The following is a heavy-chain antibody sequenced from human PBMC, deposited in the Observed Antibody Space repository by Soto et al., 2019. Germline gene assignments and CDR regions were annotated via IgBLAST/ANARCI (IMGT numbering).Heavy chain of an antibody. CDR2: ISAYNGNT. V-gene: IGHV1-18*04. CDR1: GYTFTSYG. Sequence: ASVKVSFKDSGYTFTSYGISWVRHAPGQGLEWMGWISAYNGNTNYAQKLQGRVTMTTDTSTSTAYMELRSLRSDDTAVYYCARLPVYYDFWSGYYEDYWGQGTLVTVSS. CDR3: ARLPVYYDFWSGYYEDY. D-gene: IGHD3-3*01. J-gene: IGHJ4*02.